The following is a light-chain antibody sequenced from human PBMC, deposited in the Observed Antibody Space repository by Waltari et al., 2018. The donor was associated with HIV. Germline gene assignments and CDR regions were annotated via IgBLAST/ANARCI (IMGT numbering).Light chain of an antibody. Sequence: QSALTQPASVSGSPGQSITISCTGTSSDVGGYNYVSWYQQHPGKAPKLMIYEFSNRPSGVSNRFSGSKSGNTASLTISGLQSEDEADYYCISYTSSHTLVVFGGGTKLTVL. CDR1: SSDVGGYNY. V-gene: IGLV2-14*01. CDR2: EFS. J-gene: IGLJ2*01. CDR3: ISYTSSHTLVV.